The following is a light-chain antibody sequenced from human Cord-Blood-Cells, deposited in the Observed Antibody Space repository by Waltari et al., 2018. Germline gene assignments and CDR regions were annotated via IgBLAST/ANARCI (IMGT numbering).Light chain of an antibody. Sequence: QSALTQPASVSGSPGQSITISFTGTSSDFGSYYLVSWYQQHPGKAPKLMIYEGSKRPSGVSNRFSGSKSGNTASLTISGLQAEDEADYYCCSYAGSNVVFGGGTKLTVL. J-gene: IGLJ2*01. CDR3: CSYAGSNVV. CDR1: SSDFGSYYL. CDR2: EGS. V-gene: IGLV2-23*01.